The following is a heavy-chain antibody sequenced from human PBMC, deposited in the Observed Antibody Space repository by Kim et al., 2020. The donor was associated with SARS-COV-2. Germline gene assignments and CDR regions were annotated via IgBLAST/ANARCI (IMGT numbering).Heavy chain of an antibody. CDR1: GYSFTSYW. Sequence: GESLKISCKGSGYSFTSYWIGWVRQMPGKGLEWMGIIYPGDSDTRYSPSFQGQVTISADKSISTAYLQWSSLKASDTAMYYCARGETYYYDSSGYLAPRYWGQGTLVTVSS. J-gene: IGHJ4*02. CDR3: ARGETYYYDSSGYLAPRY. D-gene: IGHD3-22*01. CDR2: IYPGDSDT. V-gene: IGHV5-51*01.